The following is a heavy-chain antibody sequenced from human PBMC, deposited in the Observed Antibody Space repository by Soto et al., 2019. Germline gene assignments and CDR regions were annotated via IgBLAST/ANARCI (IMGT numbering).Heavy chain of an antibody. Sequence: EVQLVESGGGLVQPGRSLRLSCAASGFTFDNYAMHWVRQAPGKGLEWVSGINWNSGRSVYADSVKGRFTISIDNDKNSLILQMDSLRVEDTALYYCAKGGNRYYDFWSDYWGQGTLVTVSS. CDR1: GFTFDNYA. D-gene: IGHD3-3*01. CDR2: INWNSGRS. J-gene: IGHJ4*02. CDR3: AKGGNRYYDFWSDY. V-gene: IGHV3-9*01.